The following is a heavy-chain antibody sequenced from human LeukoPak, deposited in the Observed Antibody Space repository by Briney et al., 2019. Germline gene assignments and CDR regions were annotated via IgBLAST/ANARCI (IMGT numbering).Heavy chain of an antibody. CDR1: GFTFSSYG. J-gene: IGHJ6*02. CDR2: IWYDGSNK. Sequence: GGSLRLSCAASGFTFSSYGMHWVRQAPGKGLEWVAVIWYDGSNKYYADSVKGRFTISRDNSKNTLYLQMNSLRAEDTAVYYCARAQTYYEFWRGVDGMDVWGQGTTVTVSS. CDR3: ARAQTYYEFWRGVDGMDV. V-gene: IGHV3-33*01. D-gene: IGHD3-3*01.